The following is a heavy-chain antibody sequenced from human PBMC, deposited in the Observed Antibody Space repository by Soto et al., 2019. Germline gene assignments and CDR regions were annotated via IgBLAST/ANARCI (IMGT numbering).Heavy chain of an antibody. CDR1: GFTFSSYA. CDR2: ISGSGVST. CDR3: AISVGGG. V-gene: IGHV3-23*01. D-gene: IGHD3-16*01. J-gene: IGHJ4*02. Sequence: PGESLKISCAASGFTFSSYAMSWVRQAPGKGLEWVSAISGSGVSTYYADSVKGRFTISRDNAKNSLYLQMNSLRAEDTAVYYCAISVGGGWGQGTLVTVSS.